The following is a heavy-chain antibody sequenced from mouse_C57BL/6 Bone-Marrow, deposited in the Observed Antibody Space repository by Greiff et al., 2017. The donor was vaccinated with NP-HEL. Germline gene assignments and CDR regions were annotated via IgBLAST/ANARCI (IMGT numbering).Heavy chain of an antibody. D-gene: IGHD2-1*01. Sequence: VQLQQSGAELVRPGASVTLSCKASGYTFTDYEMHWVKQTPVNGLEWIGAIDPETGGTAYNQKFKGKAILTADKSSSTAYMELRSLTSEDSAVYYCTVIYYGNYDWYFDVWGTGTTVTVSS. V-gene: IGHV1-15*01. CDR1: GYTFTDYE. CDR3: TVIYYGNYDWYFDV. J-gene: IGHJ1*03. CDR2: IDPETGGT.